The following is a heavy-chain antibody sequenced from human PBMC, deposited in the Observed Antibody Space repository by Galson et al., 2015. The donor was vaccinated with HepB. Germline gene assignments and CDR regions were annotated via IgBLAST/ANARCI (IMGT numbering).Heavy chain of an antibody. CDR3: AEEHSSGYQQA. Sequence: SLRLSCAASGFTFSNYAMSWVRQAPGKGLEWVAGISDSGGSTYYADSVKGRFTISRDSSKNTLNLQMNSLRAEDTAIYHCAEEHSSGYQQAWGQGTLVTVSS. J-gene: IGHJ4*02. D-gene: IGHD3-22*01. CDR1: GFTFSNYA. V-gene: IGHV3-23*01. CDR2: ISDSGGST.